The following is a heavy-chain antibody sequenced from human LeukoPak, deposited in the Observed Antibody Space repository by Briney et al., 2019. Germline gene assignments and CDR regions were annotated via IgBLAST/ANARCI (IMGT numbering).Heavy chain of an antibody. J-gene: IGHJ4*02. D-gene: IGHD3-10*01. CDR2: IKQDGSEK. CDR1: GFTFSSYW. Sequence: GGFLRLSCAASGFTFSSYWMSWVRQAPGKGLEWVANIKQDGSEKYHVDSVKGRFTISRDNAKNSLYLQMNSLRAEDTAVYYCARDRRLLLWFGESPYYFDYWGQGTLVTVSS. V-gene: IGHV3-7*01. CDR3: ARDRRLLLWFGESPYYFDY.